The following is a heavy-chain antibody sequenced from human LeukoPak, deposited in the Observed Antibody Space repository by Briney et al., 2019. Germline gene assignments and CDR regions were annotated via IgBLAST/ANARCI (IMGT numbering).Heavy chain of an antibody. CDR2: IYHSGST. CDR1: GYSISSGYY. Sequence: SETLSLTCAVSGYSISSGYYWGCIRQPPGKGLEWIGSIYHSGSTYYNPSLKSRVTISVDTSKNQFSLKLSSVTAADTAVYYCASADTATFFDYWGQGTLVTVSS. D-gene: IGHD5-18*01. CDR3: ASADTATFFDY. V-gene: IGHV4-38-2*01. J-gene: IGHJ4*02.